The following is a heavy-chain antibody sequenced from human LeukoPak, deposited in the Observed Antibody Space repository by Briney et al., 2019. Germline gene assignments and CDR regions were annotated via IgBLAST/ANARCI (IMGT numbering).Heavy chain of an antibody. J-gene: IGHJ5*02. CDR1: GGSISSYY. V-gene: IGHV4-59*12. CDR3: ARGSRRRTYGMYSDWFDP. CDR2: IYYSGST. Sequence: SETLSLTCTVSGGSISSYYWSWIRQPPGKGLEWIGYIYYSGSTNYNPSLKSRVTISVDTSKNQFSLKLSSVTAADTAVYYCARGSRRRTYGMYSDWFDPWGQGTLVTVSS. D-gene: IGHD1-7*01.